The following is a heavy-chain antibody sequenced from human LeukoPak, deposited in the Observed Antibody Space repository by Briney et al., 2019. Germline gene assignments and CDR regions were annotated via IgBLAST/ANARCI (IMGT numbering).Heavy chain of an antibody. V-gene: IGHV3-21*01. Sequence: PGGSLRLSCAASGFTFSSYSMNWVRQAPGKGLEWVSSISSSSSYIYYADSVKGRFTISRDNAKNSLYLQMNSLRAEDTAVYYCARDRDDSSGYYPDAFDIWGQGTMVTVSS. CDR3: ARDRDDSSGYYPDAFDI. CDR1: GFTFSSYS. CDR2: ISSSSSYI. D-gene: IGHD3-22*01. J-gene: IGHJ3*02.